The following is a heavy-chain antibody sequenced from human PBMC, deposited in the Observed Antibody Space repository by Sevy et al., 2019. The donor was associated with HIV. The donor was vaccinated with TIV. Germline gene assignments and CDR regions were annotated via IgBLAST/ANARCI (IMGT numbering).Heavy chain of an antibody. J-gene: IGHJ4*02. D-gene: IGHD1-7*01. V-gene: IGHV3-21*01. CDR1: GFTFSSYS. CDR2: ISSSSSYI. CDR3: ARGLNFGTTDY. Sequence: GGSLRLSCAASGFTFSSYSMNWVRQAPGKRLEWVSSISSSSSYIYYADSVKGRFTISRDNAKNSLYLQMNSLRAEDTAVYYCARGLNFGTTDYWGQGTLVTVSS.